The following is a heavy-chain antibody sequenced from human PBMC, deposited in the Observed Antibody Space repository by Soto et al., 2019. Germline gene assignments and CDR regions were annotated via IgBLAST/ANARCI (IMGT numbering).Heavy chain of an antibody. CDR3: ARIDYGDYNGYYYYYMDV. CDR2: IYYSGST. CDR1: GGSISSSSYY. J-gene: IGHJ6*03. V-gene: IGHV4-39*01. D-gene: IGHD4-17*01. Sequence: QLQLQESGPGLVKPSETLSLTCTVSGGSISSSSYYWGWIRQPPGKGLEWIGSIYYSGSTYYNPSLKSRVNISVDTSKNQFTLKLSSVTAAHTAVYYCARIDYGDYNGYYYYYMDVWGKGTTVTVSS.